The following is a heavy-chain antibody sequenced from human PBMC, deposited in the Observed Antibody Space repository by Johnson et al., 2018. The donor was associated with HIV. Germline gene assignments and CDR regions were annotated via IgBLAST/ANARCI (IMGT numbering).Heavy chain of an antibody. V-gene: IGHV3-66*02. CDR2: IFSVGDV. CDR1: GITVGTNY. J-gene: IGHJ3*01. D-gene: IGHD3-9*01. Sequence: MLLVESGGGLVQPGGSLRLSCAASGITVGTNYMSWVRQAPGKGLEWVSVIFSVGDVYYADSVKGRFTISRDNSKNMVYLQMNSLRPEDTAVYYCARDGRDLVTRGSFDVGGQGTVVTVSS. CDR3: ARDGRDLVTRGSFDV.